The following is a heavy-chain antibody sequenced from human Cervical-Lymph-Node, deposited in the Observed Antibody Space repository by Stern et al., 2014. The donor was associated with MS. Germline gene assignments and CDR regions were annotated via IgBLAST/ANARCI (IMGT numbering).Heavy chain of an antibody. V-gene: IGHV5-51*01. CDR3: ARRGMDV. Sequence: VQLVQSGAEVKKPGESLKISCKGFGYSFNIYWIAWVRQRPGKGLEWMGSISPDDSGTGYSPSFQGQVTFSVDKSISTAYLQWSSLKPSDTATYFCARRGMDVWGQGTSVTVSS. CDR1: GYSFNIYW. CDR2: ISPDDSGT. J-gene: IGHJ6*02.